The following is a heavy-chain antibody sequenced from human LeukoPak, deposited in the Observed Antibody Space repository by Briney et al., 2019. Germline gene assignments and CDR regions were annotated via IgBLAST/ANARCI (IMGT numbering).Heavy chain of an antibody. Sequence: GGSLRLSCAASGFTFSDHWMSWVRQAPGKGLEWVANIKQDGSEAYDGDSVKGRFTISRDNAKNSLYLQMDSLRAEDTAVYYCARVEWMGRMDYWGQGTLITVSS. V-gene: IGHV3-7*04. CDR1: GFTFSDHW. CDR2: IKQDGSEA. CDR3: ARVEWMGRMDY. J-gene: IGHJ4*02. D-gene: IGHD3-3*01.